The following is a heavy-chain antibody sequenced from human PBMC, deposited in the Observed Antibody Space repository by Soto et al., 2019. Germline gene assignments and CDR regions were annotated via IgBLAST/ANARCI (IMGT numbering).Heavy chain of an antibody. CDR1: GFTFSTYS. CDR3: TGEVASGY. Sequence: GGSLRLSCAASGFTFSTYSMNWVRQAPGKGLEWVSSISDSSSYIYYADSVKGRFTISRDNAKNSLYLEMNSLRADDTAVYYCTGEVASGYWGQGTLVTVS. D-gene: IGHD2-8*02. V-gene: IGHV3-21*01. J-gene: IGHJ4*02. CDR2: ISDSSSYI.